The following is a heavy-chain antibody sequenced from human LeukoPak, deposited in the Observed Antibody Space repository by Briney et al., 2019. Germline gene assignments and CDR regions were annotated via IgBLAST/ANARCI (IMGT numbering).Heavy chain of an antibody. J-gene: IGHJ6*03. D-gene: IGHD1-26*01. Sequence: GGSLRLSCAASGFTFSNYWMGWVRQAPGKGLEWVANIKEDGSAKYYVDSVQGRFTISRDNAKNSLFLQMDSLRAEDTAVYYCARGENYYYYYMDVWGKGTTVTVSS. CDR1: GFTFSNYW. V-gene: IGHV3-7*01. CDR2: IKEDGSAK. CDR3: ARGENYYYYYMDV.